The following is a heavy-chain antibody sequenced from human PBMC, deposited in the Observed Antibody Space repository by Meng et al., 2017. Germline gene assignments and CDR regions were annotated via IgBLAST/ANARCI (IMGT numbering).Heavy chain of an antibody. V-gene: IGHV4-59*01. Sequence: SETLSLTCTVSGGSISSYYWSWIRQPPGKGLEWIGYIFYSGSTNYHPALKSRVTIPVDSPKNQFSLKLSSVTAADTAVYYCAGVSVGWESWFDPWGQGTLVTVSS. CDR3: AGVSVGWESWFDP. D-gene: IGHD3-16*01. CDR1: GGSISSYY. J-gene: IGHJ5*02. CDR2: IFYSGST.